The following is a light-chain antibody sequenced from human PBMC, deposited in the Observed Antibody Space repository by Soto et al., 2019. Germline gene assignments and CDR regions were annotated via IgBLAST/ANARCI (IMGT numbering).Light chain of an antibody. CDR3: QQYGTSPRT. Sequence: EIVLTQSPGTLPLSPGERATLSCRASQSIGSNYLAWYQQKPGQAPRLLISGASRRATGIPDRFSGSGSGTDFTLTISRLEPEDFVLYYCQQYGTSPRTFGQGTRLEIK. CDR2: GAS. CDR1: QSIGSNY. V-gene: IGKV3-20*01. J-gene: IGKJ5*01.